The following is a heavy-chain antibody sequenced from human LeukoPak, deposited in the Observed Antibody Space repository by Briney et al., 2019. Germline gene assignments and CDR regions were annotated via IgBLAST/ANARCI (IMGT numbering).Heavy chain of an antibody. CDR1: GDSISSSSSY. Sequence: SEALSLTCTVSGDSISSSSSYWGWIRQPPGKGLEWIGSIYYSGSTYYNTSLKSRVTISVDTSKNQFSLKLSSVTAADTAVYYCARLSGYGLHYYYHMDVWGKGTTVTVSS. V-gene: IGHV4-39*07. CDR2: IYYSGST. CDR3: ARLSGYGLHYYYHMDV. J-gene: IGHJ6*03. D-gene: IGHD5-12*01.